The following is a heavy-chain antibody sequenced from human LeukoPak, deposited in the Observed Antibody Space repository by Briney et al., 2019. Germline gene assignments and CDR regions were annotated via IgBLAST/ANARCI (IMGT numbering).Heavy chain of an antibody. D-gene: IGHD1-7*01. V-gene: IGHV3-33*01. J-gene: IGHJ3*02. Sequence: GRPLRLSCAASGFTFTSYGMHWVRQAPGKGLEWVAVIWNDGSNKYYADSVKGRFTISRDNSKNTLYLQMNSLRVEDMAVYYCARPSGTWGAFDIWGQGTMVTVSS. CDR2: IWNDGSNK. CDR1: GFTFTSYG. CDR3: ARPSGTWGAFDI.